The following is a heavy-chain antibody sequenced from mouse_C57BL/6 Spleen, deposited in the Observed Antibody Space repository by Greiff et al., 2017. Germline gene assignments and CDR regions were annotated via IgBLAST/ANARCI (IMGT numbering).Heavy chain of an antibody. CDR3: ARIAGGSSDWYCDV. CDR1: GFSLSTFGMG. V-gene: IGHV8-8*01. J-gene: IGHJ1*03. Sequence: QVTLKVSGPGILQPSQTLSLTCSFSGFSLSTFGMGVGWIRPPSGNGLEWLAHIWWVDDKYYNPALKSRPTISKDTSQNQVFLKIANVDAADTATDDCARIAGGSSDWYCDVWGTGTTVTVSA. CDR2: IWWVDDK. D-gene: IGHD1-1*01.